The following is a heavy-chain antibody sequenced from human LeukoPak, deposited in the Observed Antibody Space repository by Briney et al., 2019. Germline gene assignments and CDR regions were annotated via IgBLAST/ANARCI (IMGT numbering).Heavy chain of an antibody. V-gene: IGHV3-23*01. CDR3: AKWRYYDFWSGYYLLY. D-gene: IGHD3-3*01. J-gene: IGHJ4*02. CDR1: GFTFSSYA. CDR2: ISGSGGST. Sequence: PGGSLRLSCAASGFTFSSYATSWVRQAPGKGLEWVSAISGSGGSTYYADSVKGRFTISRDNSKNTLYLQMNSLRAEDTAVYYCAKWRYYDFWSGYYLLYWGQGTLVTVSS.